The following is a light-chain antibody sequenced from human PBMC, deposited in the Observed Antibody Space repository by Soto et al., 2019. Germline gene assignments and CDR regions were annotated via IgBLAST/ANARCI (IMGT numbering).Light chain of an antibody. CDR2: DAS. CDR3: QQRRNRPGT. CDR1: QGFXTY. J-gene: IGKJ5*01. Sequence: EIGLKQSPSPLSLSQGESANISCRASQGFXTYFAWYDQKPRQPPRVLXADASTMATGGPARFSGSGSATAFTPTISSLEPEDCAGYYFQQRRNRPGTFGQGTRLEIK. V-gene: IGKV3-11*01.